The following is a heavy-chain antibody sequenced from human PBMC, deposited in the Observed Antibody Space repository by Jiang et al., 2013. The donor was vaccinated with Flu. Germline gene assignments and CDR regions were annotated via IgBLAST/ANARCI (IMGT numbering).Heavy chain of an antibody. D-gene: IGHD3-10*01. CDR3: AKGGHFSPFDY. CDR1: GLTFSSYA. CDR2: ISGRGDDP. Sequence: LLESGGDLVQPGGSLRLSCAVSGLTFSSYAMTWVRQASGKGLEWVSTISGRGDDPFYADSVKGRFTISRDNSKNAVYLQMNSLRVEDTAKYYCAKGGHFSPFDYWGQGTLVTVSS. J-gene: IGHJ4*02. V-gene: IGHV3-23*01.